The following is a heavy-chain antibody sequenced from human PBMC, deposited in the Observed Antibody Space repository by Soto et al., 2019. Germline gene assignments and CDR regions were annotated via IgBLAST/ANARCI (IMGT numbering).Heavy chain of an antibody. J-gene: IGHJ4*02. CDR1: GFSLRNSGMC. CDR2: IDWDDDK. D-gene: IGHD2-15*01. Sequence: SGPTLVNPTQTLTLTCTFSGFSLRNSGMCVGWIRQPPGKALEWLARIDWDDDKYYSTSLKTRLTISKDTSKNQVVLTMTNMDPVDTATYYCARRLHSYDYFDYWGQGTLVTVSS. V-gene: IGHV2-70*11. CDR3: ARRLHSYDYFDY.